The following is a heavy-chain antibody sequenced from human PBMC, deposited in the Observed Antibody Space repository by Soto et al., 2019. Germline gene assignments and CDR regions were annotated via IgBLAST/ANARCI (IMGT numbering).Heavy chain of an antibody. Sequence: GGSLRLSCAASGFTFSGYNMNWVRQAPGKGLEWLSSISSTSAYIYYADSLKGRFTISRDKARNSLSLQMNGLRAEDTAVYYCARDNGQCTNGVCYTDYYMDVWGKGTTVTVSS. CDR3: ARDNGQCTNGVCYTDYYMDV. J-gene: IGHJ6*03. V-gene: IGHV3-21*01. CDR2: ISSTSAYI. D-gene: IGHD2-8*01. CDR1: GFTFSGYN.